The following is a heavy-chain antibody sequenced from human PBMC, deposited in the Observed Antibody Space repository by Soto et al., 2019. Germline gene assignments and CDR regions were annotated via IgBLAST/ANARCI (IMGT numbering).Heavy chain of an antibody. Sequence: EVQLAESGGGMVQPGGSRRLSCVASGFTFSSYEMHWVRQAPGKGLEYVSSISSNGGTTYYGNSVKGRFTISRDNSKNTLYLQMGSLRAEDMAVYYCVRRVSGNYDYWGQGTLVTVSS. V-gene: IGHV3-64*01. J-gene: IGHJ4*02. CDR3: VRRVSGNYDY. CDR2: ISSNGGTT. D-gene: IGHD1-7*01. CDR1: GFTFSSYE.